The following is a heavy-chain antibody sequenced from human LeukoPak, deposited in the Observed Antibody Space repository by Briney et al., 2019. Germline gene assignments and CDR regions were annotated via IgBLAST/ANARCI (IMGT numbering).Heavy chain of an antibody. D-gene: IGHD3-10*01. J-gene: IGHJ4*02. CDR3: AREYYGSGSFHFDY. CDR1: GGSISSGGYS. Sequence: PSETLSLTCAVSGGSISSGGYSWSWIRQPPGKGLEWIGYIYHSGSTYYNPSLKSRVTISVDTSKNQFSLKLSSVTAADTAVYYCAREYYGSGSFHFDYWGQGTLVTVSS. V-gene: IGHV4-30-2*01. CDR2: IYHSGST.